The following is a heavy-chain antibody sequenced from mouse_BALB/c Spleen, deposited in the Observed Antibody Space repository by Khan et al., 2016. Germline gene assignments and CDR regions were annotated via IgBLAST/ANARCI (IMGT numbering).Heavy chain of an antibody. CDR3: ARDDQDFDAWFAS. CDR1: GFSLTNSG. Sequence: QVQLKESGPGLVAPSQSLSITCTVSGFSLTNSGIHWVRQPPRRGLDWLGVIWAGGSTAYNSALMSRLSIIRDTTQNQVFLKMNSLQTDDTAMYYCARDDQDFDAWFASWGQGTLVTVSA. CDR2: IWAGGST. J-gene: IGHJ3*01. V-gene: IGHV2-9*02.